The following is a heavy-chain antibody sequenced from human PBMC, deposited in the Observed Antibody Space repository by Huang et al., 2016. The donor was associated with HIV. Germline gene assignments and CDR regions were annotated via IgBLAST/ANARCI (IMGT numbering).Heavy chain of an antibody. Sequence: QVQLVQSGNEVRKPGASVKVSCKASGYLFSSYGRSWILQAPGQGLEWRGRISTDTGDTQGAQQFQGRVTMTRDTSTTTAYMDLRSLTADDTAVYYCAREDRHYASGAHWGGYLDLWGRGTLVTVSS. CDR1: GYLFSSYG. D-gene: IGHD3-22*01. V-gene: IGHV1-18*01. J-gene: IGHJ2*01. CDR2: ISTDTGDT. CDR3: AREDRHYASGAHWGGYLDL.